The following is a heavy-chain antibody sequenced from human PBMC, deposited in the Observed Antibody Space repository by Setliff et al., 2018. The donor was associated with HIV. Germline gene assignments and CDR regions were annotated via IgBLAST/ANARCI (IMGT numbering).Heavy chain of an antibody. D-gene: IGHD1-26*01. CDR1: GVSVNNDDDY. CDR2: IHQSGTA. V-gene: IGHV4-39*02. CDR3: ARRVGEGKWYLDS. Sequence: TLSLTCAVSGVSVNNDDDYWGWIRQPPGKGLEWIAIIHQSGTAHKRPSLKSRVTISIDTSENLFSLKLSGVTAADTAIYYCARRVGEGKWYLDSWGHGTLVTVSS. J-gene: IGHJ4*01.